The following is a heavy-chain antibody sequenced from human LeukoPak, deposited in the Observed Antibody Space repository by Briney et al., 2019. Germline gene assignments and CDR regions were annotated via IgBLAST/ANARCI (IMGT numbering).Heavy chain of an antibody. D-gene: IGHD2-2*01. J-gene: IGHJ4*02. CDR2: LSGSSTNT. CDR1: GFTFSDYA. V-gene: IGHV3-23*01. CDR3: AKGPYSWVVAEYDY. Sequence: GESLRLSCAASGFTFSDYAMIWVRQAPGKGLEWVSGLSGSSTNTYYADSVKGLFTISRDNSKKILYPQMNRLRADDTAVYYCAKGPYSWVVAEYDYWGQGTLVTVSS.